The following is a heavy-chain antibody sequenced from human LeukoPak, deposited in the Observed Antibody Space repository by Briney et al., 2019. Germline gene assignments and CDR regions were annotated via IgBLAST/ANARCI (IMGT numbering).Heavy chain of an antibody. J-gene: IGHJ4*02. CDR3: ARSTVTMVDY. CDR1: GFTVSSNY. Sequence: GGSLRLSCAASGFTVSSNYMSWVRQAPGRGLEWVSGIYSGGSTYYAVSVKGRFTISRDNSKNTLLLQMNILRAGDTAVYYCARSTVTMVDYWGQGTLVTVSS. D-gene: IGHD3-10*01. CDR2: IYSGGST. V-gene: IGHV3-66*01.